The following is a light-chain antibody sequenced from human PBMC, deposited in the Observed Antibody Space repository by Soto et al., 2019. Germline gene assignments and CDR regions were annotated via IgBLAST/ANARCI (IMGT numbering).Light chain of an antibody. CDR1: QSVSSN. J-gene: IGKJ1*01. Sequence: EIVMTQSPATLSVSPGERATLSCRASQSVSSNLAWYQQKPGQAPRLLIYGASTRATGIPARFSGSGSGTEFTLTISSLQSEDFAVYYCQQYVTSSPRTFGQGTKVEIK. CDR2: GAS. V-gene: IGKV3-15*01. CDR3: QQYVTSSPRT.